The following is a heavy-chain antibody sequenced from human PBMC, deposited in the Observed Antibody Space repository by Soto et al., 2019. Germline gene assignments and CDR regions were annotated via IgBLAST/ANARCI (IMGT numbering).Heavy chain of an antibody. CDR1: GFTFSDYY. CDR2: ISSSSSYT. Sequence: GGSLRLSCAASGFTFSDYYMSWIRQAPGKGLEWVSYISSSSSYTNYADSVKGRFTISRDNAKNSLYLQMNSLRAEDTAVYYCARDYTRGWSPPFDPWGQGTLVTVSS. J-gene: IGHJ5*02. CDR3: ARDYTRGWSPPFDP. D-gene: IGHD6-19*01. V-gene: IGHV3-11*06.